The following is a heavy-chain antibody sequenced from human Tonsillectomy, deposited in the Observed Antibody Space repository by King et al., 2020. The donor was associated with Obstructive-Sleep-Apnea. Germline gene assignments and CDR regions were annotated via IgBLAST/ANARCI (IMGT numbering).Heavy chain of an antibody. CDR2: VSPNSGNT. CDR1: GYTFTIYD. Sequence: VQLVESGAEVKKPGASVKVSCKASGYTFTIYDVNWVRQATGQGLEWMGCVSPNSGNTGYAQKFQVRVTMTRDTAINTAYMELSSLTSEDTAIYYCVRGEWELPHWGQGTLVTVSS. CDR3: VRGEWELPH. V-gene: IGHV1-8*01. D-gene: IGHD1-26*01. J-gene: IGHJ4*02.